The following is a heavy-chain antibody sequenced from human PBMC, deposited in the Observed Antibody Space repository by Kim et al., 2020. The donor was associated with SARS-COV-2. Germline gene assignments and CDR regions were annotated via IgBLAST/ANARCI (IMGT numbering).Heavy chain of an antibody. CDR1: GFTFSNYV. J-gene: IGHJ4*02. CDR2: ISQTST. D-gene: IGHD5-18*01. V-gene: IGHV3-74*01. CDR3: VTDIDWILYNY. Sequence: GGSLRLSCAVSGFTFSNYVMHWVRQAPGKGLVWVSRISQTSTSYADSVKGRFTVSRDNAKNTLYLQMNSLRPEDTATYYCVTDIDWILYNYWGQGTLV.